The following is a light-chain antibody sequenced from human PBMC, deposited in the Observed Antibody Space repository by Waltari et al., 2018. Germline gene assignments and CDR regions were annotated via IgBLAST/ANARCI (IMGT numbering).Light chain of an antibody. CDR3: QHYLRLPVT. J-gene: IGKJ1*01. Sequence: EIVLTQSPGTLSLSLGERATVSCRASPSFSRALAWYQQKPCQAPRPLIDGASTRATGIPERFSGSCSRTVFSLTISRLEPDDFAVYFCQHYLRLPVTFGQGTTVE. V-gene: IGKV3-20*01. CDR1: PSFSRA. CDR2: GAS.